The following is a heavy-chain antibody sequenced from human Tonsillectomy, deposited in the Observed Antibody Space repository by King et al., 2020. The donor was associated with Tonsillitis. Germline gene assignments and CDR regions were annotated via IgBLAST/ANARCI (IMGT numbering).Heavy chain of an antibody. V-gene: IGHV3-11*01. J-gene: IGHJ3*02. Sequence: VQLVESGGGLVKPGGSLRLSCAASGFTFSDYYMSWIRQAPGKGLEWVSYISSSGSTIYYADSVKGRFTISRDNAKNSLYLQMNSLRAEDTAGYYCARDGVTIFGVVTNDAFDIWGQGTMVTVSS. D-gene: IGHD3-3*01. CDR2: ISSSGSTI. CDR3: ARDGVTIFGVVTNDAFDI. CDR1: GFTFSDYY.